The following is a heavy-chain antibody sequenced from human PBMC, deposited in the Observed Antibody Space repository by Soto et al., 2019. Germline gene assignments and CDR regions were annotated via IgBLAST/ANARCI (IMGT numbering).Heavy chain of an antibody. J-gene: IGHJ4*02. V-gene: IGHV4-4*02. CDR3: ASRGYDFWSGSYYFDY. CDR1: GGSTSSSNW. Sequence: PSETLSLTCAVSGGSTSSSNWWSWVRQPPGKGLEWIGEIYHSGSTNYNPSLKSRVTISVDKSKNQFSLKLSSVTAADTAVYYCASRGYDFWSGSYYFDYWGQGTLVTSPQ. D-gene: IGHD3-3*01. CDR2: IYHSGST.